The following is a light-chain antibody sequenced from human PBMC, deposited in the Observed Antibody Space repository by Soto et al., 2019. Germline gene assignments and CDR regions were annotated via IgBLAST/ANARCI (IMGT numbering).Light chain of an antibody. Sequence: QSVLTQPASVSGSPGQSITISCTGTSSDVGGYNYVSWYQLHPGKAPKLMIHEVSERLSGVSNRFSGSKSGNTASLTISGLQAEDEADYYCASYASSVTYVFGSGTKLTVL. J-gene: IGLJ1*01. CDR1: SSDVGGYNY. CDR2: EVS. CDR3: ASYASSVTYV. V-gene: IGLV2-14*01.